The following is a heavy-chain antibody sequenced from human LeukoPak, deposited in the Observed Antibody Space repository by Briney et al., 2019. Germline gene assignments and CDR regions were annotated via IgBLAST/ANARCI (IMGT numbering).Heavy chain of an antibody. CDR1: GGSTSPYY. D-gene: IGHD1-1*01. Sequence: SETLSLTCTVSGGSTSPYYWNWIRQPPGKGLEWIGHILYSGSTTYNPSLKSRVTISIDKSKNQFSLNLTSVTAADTAVYYCARVKMSRDNVYYYYYLDVWGKGTTVTVSS. CDR2: ILYSGST. CDR3: ARVKMSRDNVYYYYYLDV. V-gene: IGHV4-59*01. J-gene: IGHJ6*03.